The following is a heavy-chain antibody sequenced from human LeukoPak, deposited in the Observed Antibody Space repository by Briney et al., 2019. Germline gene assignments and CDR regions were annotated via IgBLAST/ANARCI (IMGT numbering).Heavy chain of an antibody. CDR2: INHSGST. D-gene: IGHD4-17*01. CDR1: GGSFSGYY. V-gene: IGHV4-34*01. J-gene: IGHJ4*02. CDR3: ARTAGTTVTTQDSDY. Sequence: PSETLSLTCAVYGGSFSGYYWSWIRQPPGKGLEWIGEINHSGSTNYNPSLKSRVTISVDTSKNQFSLKLSSVTAADTAVYYCARTAGTTVTTQDSDYWGQGTLVTVSS.